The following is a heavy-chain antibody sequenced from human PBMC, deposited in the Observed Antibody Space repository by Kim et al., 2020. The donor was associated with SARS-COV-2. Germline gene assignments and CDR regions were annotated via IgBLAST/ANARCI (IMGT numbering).Heavy chain of an antibody. V-gene: IGHV4-34*01. CDR1: GGSFSGYY. CDR2: INHSGST. D-gene: IGHD2-2*01. J-gene: IGHJ6*02. CDR3: ARVKVRDCSSTSCRYYYYYRMDV. Sequence: SETLSLTCAVYGGSFSGYYWGWIRHPPGKGLEWIVEINHSGSTNYNPSLKSRVTISVDTSKNQFSLKLSSVTAADTAVYYCARVKVRDCSSTSCRYYYYYRMDVRGQGTTVTVSS.